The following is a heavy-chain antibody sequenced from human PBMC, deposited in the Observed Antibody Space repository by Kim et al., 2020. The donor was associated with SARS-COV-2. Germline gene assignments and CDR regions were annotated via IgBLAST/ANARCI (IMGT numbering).Heavy chain of an antibody. J-gene: IGHJ4*02. D-gene: IGHD2-2*01. CDR3: ARDPVRYCSSTSCYFKDY. V-gene: IGHV1-69*04. Sequence: SVKVSCKASGGTFSSYAISWVRQAPGQGLEWMGRIIPILGIANYAQKFQGRVTITADKSTSTAYMELSSLRSEDTAVYYCARDPVRYCSSTSCYFKDYWGQGTLVTVSS. CDR2: IIPILGIA. CDR1: GGTFSSYA.